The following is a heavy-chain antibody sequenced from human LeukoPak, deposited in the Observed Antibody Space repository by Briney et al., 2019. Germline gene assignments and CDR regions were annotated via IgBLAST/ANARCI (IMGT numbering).Heavy chain of an antibody. CDR3: ARAAQKYSSASTYDY. CDR1: GGSISGYY. Sequence: PSETLSLTCTVSGGSISGYYLTWIRQPPGKALEWIGYISYSGDTNYNPSLKGRATIVIDTSKNQFSLKLTSVTAADTAVYYCARAAQKYSSASTYDYWGQGTLVTVSS. D-gene: IGHD6-6*01. CDR2: ISYSGDT. V-gene: IGHV4-59*01. J-gene: IGHJ4*02.